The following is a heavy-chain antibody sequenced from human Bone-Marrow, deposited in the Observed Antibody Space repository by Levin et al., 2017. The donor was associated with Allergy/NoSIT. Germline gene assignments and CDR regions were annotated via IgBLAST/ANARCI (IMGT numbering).Heavy chain of an antibody. V-gene: IGHV2-5*02. CDR1: GFSFDINRHG. J-gene: IGHJ5*02. Sequence: GSGPTLVKPTETLTLTCTFSGFSFDINRHGVGWIRQAPGKSLEWLALIYWDDDKRYNPSLEARLTVTKGSSKNRVLLSVTNMGPMDAGTYFCAHTRVAVVVAAPNWFDPWGPGILVTVSS. D-gene: IGHD2-15*01. CDR3: AHTRVAVVVAAPNWFDP. CDR2: IYWDDDK.